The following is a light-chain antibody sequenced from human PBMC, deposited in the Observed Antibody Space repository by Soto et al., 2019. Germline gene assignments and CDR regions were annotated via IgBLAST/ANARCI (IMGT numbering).Light chain of an antibody. V-gene: IGKV2-30*01. CDR2: KAS. CDR3: MEGTHWPPT. Sequence: DVVMTQSPLSLPVTLGQSASISGRSSQSVVYSDGIAYLSWFQQRPGQSPRRLIYKASKRDSGVPDRFSGSGSGTDFTLTISGGEAEDVGVDYCMEGTHWPPTFGRGTKVDFK. J-gene: IGKJ1*01. CDR1: QSVVYSDGIAY.